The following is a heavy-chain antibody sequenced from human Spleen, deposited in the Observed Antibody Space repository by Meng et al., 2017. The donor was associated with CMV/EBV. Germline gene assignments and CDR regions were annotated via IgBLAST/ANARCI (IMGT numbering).Heavy chain of an antibody. CDR3: AHMGEYFDY. CDR2: IYWNGDQ. V-gene: IGHV2-5*01. CDR1: GSPLTTRGGG. J-gene: IGHJ4*02. Sequence: SGSPLTTRGGGVSWMRRPPGKALEWLALIYWNGDQRYRPALRSSLAITKDTSKNQVVLTMTNMKPTDTATYDCAHMGEYFDYWGQGTLVTVSS. D-gene: IGHD3-16*01.